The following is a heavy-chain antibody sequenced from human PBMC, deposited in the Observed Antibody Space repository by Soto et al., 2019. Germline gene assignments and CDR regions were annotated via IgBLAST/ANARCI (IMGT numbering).Heavy chain of an antibody. V-gene: IGHV1-69*01. CDR3: ARDRKGAMDFDY. J-gene: IGHJ4*02. D-gene: IGHD5-18*01. CDR1: GGTFSSYA. Sequence: QVQLVQSGAEVKKPGSSVKVSCKASGGTFSSYAISWVRQAPGQGLEWMGGIIPIYGTANYAQKLQGRVTITADESTITAYMELSSLRSEDTAVYYCARDRKGAMDFDYWGQGTLVTVSS. CDR2: IIPIYGTA.